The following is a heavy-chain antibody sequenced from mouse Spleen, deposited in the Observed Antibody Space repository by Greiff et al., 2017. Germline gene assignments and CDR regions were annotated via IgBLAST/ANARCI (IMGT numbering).Heavy chain of an antibody. V-gene: IGHV5-9-1*01. CDR1: GFTFSSYA. D-gene: IGHD1-1*01. J-gene: IGHJ2*01. CDR3: ARHRYYGSTFYFDY. Sequence: EVMLVESGGGLVKPGGSLKLSCAASGFTFSSYAMSWVRQTPEKRLEWVATISSGGSYTYYPDSVKGRFTISRDNAKNTLYLQMSSLRSEDTAMYYCARHRYYGSTFYFDYWGQGTTLTVSS. CDR2: ISSGGSYT.